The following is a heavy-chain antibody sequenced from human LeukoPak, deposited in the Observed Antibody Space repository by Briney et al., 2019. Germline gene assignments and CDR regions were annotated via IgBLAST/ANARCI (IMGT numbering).Heavy chain of an antibody. Sequence: SETLSLTCAVYGGSFSGYYWSWIRQPPGKGLEWTGEINHSGSTNYNPSLKSRVTISVDTSKNQFSLKLSSVTAADTAVYYCARGRYSYGFASKATPVDYWGQGTLVTVSS. D-gene: IGHD5-18*01. CDR3: ARGRYSYGFASKATPVDY. V-gene: IGHV4-34*01. J-gene: IGHJ4*02. CDR2: INHSGST. CDR1: GGSFSGYY.